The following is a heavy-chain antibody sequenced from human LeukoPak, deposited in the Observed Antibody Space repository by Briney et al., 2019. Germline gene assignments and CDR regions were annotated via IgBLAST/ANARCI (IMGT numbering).Heavy chain of an antibody. CDR2: IDWDDDK. Sequence: SGPALVKPTQTLTLTCTFSGFSLSTSGMCVSWIRQPPGKALEWLARIDWDDDKYYSTSLKTRLTISKDTSKNQVVLTMTDMDPLDTATYYCARPMIAVAGTYFDYWGQGTLVTVSS. D-gene: IGHD6-19*01. CDR1: GFSLSTSGMC. V-gene: IGHV2-70*11. CDR3: ARPMIAVAGTYFDY. J-gene: IGHJ4*02.